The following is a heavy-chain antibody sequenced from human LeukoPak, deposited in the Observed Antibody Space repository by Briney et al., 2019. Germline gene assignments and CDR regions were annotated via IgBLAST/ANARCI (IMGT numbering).Heavy chain of an antibody. CDR3: ARASSRFTMIVVVTHFDY. J-gene: IGHJ4*02. Sequence: SQTLSLTCTVSGGSISSGGYYWSWIRQHPGKGLEGIGYIYYSGSTYYNPSLKSRVTISVDTSKNQFSLKLRYVTAADTAVYYCARASSRFTMIVVVTHFDYWGQGTLVTVSS. V-gene: IGHV4-31*03. D-gene: IGHD3-22*01. CDR1: GGSISSGGYY. CDR2: IYYSGST.